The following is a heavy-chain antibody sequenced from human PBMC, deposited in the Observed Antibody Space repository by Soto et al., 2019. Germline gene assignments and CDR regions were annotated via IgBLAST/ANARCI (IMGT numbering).Heavy chain of an antibody. CDR3: ASSQGYGDPRRFDY. CDR2: INWNGGST. CDR1: GFTFDDYG. D-gene: IGHD4-17*01. V-gene: IGHV3-20*04. J-gene: IGHJ4*02. Sequence: PGGSLRLSCAASGFTFDDYGMSWVRQAPGKGLEWVSGINWNGGSTGYADSVKGRFTISRDNAKNSLYLQMNSLRAEDTALYYCASSQGYGDPRRFDYWGQGTLVTVSS.